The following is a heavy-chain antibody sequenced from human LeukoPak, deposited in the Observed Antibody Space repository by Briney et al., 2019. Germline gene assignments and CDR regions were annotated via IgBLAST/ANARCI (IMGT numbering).Heavy chain of an antibody. V-gene: IGHV4-30-2*01. CDR3: ARALGGYSGYVSYYYYGTDV. CDR1: GGSISSGGYS. Sequence: PSETLSLTCAVSGGSISSGGYSWSWIRQPPGKGLEWIGYIYHSGSTYYNPSLKSRVTISVDRSKNQFSLKLSSVTAADTAVYYCARALGGYSGYVSYYYYGTDVWGQGTTVTVSS. CDR2: IYHSGST. J-gene: IGHJ6*02. D-gene: IGHD5-12*01.